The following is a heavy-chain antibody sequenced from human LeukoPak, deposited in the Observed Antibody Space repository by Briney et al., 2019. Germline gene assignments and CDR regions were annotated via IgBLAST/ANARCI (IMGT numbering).Heavy chain of an antibody. J-gene: IGHJ4*02. Sequence: SETLSLTCTVSGGSISSDYWTWVRQPPGKRLEWIGYIFHTGSTNYNPSLKSRVTMSLDTSKNQFSLKLSSVTAADTAVYYYARHAGGYTHFDSWGQGALVTVSS. V-gene: IGHV4-59*08. CDR2: IFHTGST. D-gene: IGHD3-10*01. CDR1: GGSISSDY. CDR3: ARHAGGYTHFDS.